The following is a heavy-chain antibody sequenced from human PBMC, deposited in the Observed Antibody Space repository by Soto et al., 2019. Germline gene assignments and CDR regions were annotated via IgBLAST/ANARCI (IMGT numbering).Heavy chain of an antibody. D-gene: IGHD2-2*01. CDR1: GFTFTSFA. Sequence: ASVKVSCKASGFTFTSFAMHWVRQAPGQRLEWMGWINAGNGNTKESQKFQGRVTITRDTSASTAYMELSSLRSEDTAVYYCARAWDMVGGPAASFAYWGKGTLVTVSS. CDR2: INAGNGNT. V-gene: IGHV1-3*01. J-gene: IGHJ4*02. CDR3: ARAWDMVGGPAASFAY.